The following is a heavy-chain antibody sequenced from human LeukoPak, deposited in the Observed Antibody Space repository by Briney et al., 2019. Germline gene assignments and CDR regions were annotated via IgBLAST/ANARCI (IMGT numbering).Heavy chain of an antibody. J-gene: IGHJ4*02. CDR3: ARDLEDIVVVVAATGFDY. D-gene: IGHD2-15*01. CDR2: INPNSGGT. CDR1: GYTFTGYY. V-gene: IGHV1-2*02. Sequence: ASVKVSCKASGYTFTGYYVHWVRQAPGQGLEWMGWINPNSGGTNYAQKFQGRVTMTRDTSISTAYMELSRLRSDGTAVYYCARDLEDIVVVVAATGFDYWGQGTLVTVSS.